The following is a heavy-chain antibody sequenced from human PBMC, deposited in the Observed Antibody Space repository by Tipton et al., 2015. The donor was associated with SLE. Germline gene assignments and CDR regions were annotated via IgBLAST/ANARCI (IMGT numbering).Heavy chain of an antibody. CDR1: AGSISSYY. CDR2: IYYSGST. J-gene: IGHJ6*03. V-gene: IGHV4-59*01. CDR3: ARGYYYYMDV. Sequence: TLSLTCTVSAGSISSYYWSWIRQPPGKGLDLIGDIYYSGSTNYNPSLKSRVTISIDTSKNHFSLKVNSVTAADTAVYYCARGYYYYMDVWGKGTTVTVSS.